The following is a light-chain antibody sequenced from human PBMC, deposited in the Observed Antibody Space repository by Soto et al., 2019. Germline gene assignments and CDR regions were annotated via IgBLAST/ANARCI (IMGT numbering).Light chain of an antibody. Sequence: QSALTQPPSVSGSPGQSVTISCTGTSSDVGSYNRVSWYQQPPGTAPKLMIYEVSNRPSGVPDRFSGSKSGNTASLTISGLQAEDEADYYCCSYTSSSTWVFGEGTKLTVL. CDR2: EVS. V-gene: IGLV2-18*02. CDR1: SSDVGSYNR. CDR3: CSYTSSSTWV. J-gene: IGLJ3*02.